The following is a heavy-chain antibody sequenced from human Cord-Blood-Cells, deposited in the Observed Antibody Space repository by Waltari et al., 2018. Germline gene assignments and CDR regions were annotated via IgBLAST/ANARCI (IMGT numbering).Heavy chain of an antibody. CDR3: ASPGIEAAPFDY. D-gene: IGHD6-13*01. CDR2: IKQDVSEK. CDR1: GFPFSSYW. Sequence: EVQLVESGGGLVQPGGSMCLHCADYGFPFSSYWMSWVREAPGKGLEWVANIKQDVSEKYYVDAVKSRCTIARDNAKNSLYLQMNSLRAEDTAVYYCASPGIEAAPFDYWGQGTLFTVSS. J-gene: IGHJ4*02. V-gene: IGHV3-7*01.